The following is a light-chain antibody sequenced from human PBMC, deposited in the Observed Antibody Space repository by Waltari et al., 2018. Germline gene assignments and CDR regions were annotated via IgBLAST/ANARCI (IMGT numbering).Light chain of an antibody. CDR2: GAS. CDR1: QIITGRW. CDR3: QQYDGSVVT. Sequence: IVLTQSPGTLSLSPGERVTLSCRASQIITGRWLTWYQQKPGQAPRLLIYGASIRATGIPDRFSGSGSGTDFTLTISRLEPEDSAIYYCQQYDGSVVTFGGGTKVEIK. J-gene: IGKJ4*01. V-gene: IGKV3-20*01.